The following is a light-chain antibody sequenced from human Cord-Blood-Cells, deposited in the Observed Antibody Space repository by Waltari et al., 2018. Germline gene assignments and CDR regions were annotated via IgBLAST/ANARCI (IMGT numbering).Light chain of an antibody. V-gene: IGLV1-40*01. CDR1: SSNIGAGYD. CDR3: QSYDSSHVV. Sequence: QSVLTQPPSVSGAPGQRVTISRTGSSSNIGAGYDVHWYQQLPGTAPKLLIYGNISRPSGVPDRFSGSKSGTSASLASTGLQAEDEADYYCQSYDSSHVVFGGGTKLTVL. CDR2: GNI. J-gene: IGLJ2*01.